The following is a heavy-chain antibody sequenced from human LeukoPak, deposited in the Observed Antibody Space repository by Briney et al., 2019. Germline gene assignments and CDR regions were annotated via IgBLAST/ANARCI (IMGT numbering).Heavy chain of an antibody. CDR1: GGSISSYY. CDR2: IYYIGST. CDR3: ARKPERYYYGSGSPLYFDY. Sequence: SETLSLTCTVSGGSISSYYSSSIRQPPGKGLEWSGYIYYIGSTNYNPSLKSRVTISVDTSKNQFSLKLSSVTAADTAVYYCARKPERYYYGSGSPLYFDYWGQGTLVTVSS. V-gene: IGHV4-59*01. J-gene: IGHJ4*02. D-gene: IGHD3-10*01.